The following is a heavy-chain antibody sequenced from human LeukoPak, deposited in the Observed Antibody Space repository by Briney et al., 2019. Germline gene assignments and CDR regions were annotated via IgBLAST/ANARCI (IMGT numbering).Heavy chain of an antibody. CDR3: ARSWLTVAATPPTDY. CDR1: GFTFSKYW. J-gene: IGHJ4*02. D-gene: IGHD1-26*01. CDR2: LNQHGSQT. Sequence: GGSLRLSCAVSGFTFSKYWMTWVRQTPGRGLEWVACLNQHGSQTYYVDSVKGRFTISRDNAKNLLYLQMSSLRVEDTAIYYCARSWLTVAATPPTDYWGQGTLVTVSS. V-gene: IGHV3-7*01.